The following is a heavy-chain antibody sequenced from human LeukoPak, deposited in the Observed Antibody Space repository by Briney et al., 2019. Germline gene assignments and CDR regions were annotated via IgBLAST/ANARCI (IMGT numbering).Heavy chain of an antibody. CDR2: INDDTP. CDR3: AKEYDLWHEQGNWFDT. CDR1: GFSFNTYS. V-gene: IGHV3-23*01. Sequence: GGSLRLSCTTSGFSFNTYSMSWVRQAPGKGLEWVSAINDDTPYYTDSVKGRFTVSRDNSRDTLYPHLNSLRAEDTAIYYCAKEYDLWHEQGNWFDTWGRGVLVTVSS. J-gene: IGHJ5*02. D-gene: IGHD3-3*01.